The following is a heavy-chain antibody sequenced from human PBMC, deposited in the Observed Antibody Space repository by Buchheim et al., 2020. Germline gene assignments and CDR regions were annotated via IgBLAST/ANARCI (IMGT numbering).Heavy chain of an antibody. J-gene: IGHJ4*02. D-gene: IGHD6-13*01. V-gene: IGHV3-23*01. CDR1: GFTFSSYA. CDR3: AKDGRPYSSSWFDC. CDR2: ITDGGRT. Sequence: EVQLLESGGGLVQPGGSLRLSCAASGFTFSSYAMSWVRQVPGKGLEWVSAITDGGRTYYADSVKGRVTISRDNSQNTLYLQMNSLRAEDTAVYYCAKDGRPYSSSWFDCWGQGTL.